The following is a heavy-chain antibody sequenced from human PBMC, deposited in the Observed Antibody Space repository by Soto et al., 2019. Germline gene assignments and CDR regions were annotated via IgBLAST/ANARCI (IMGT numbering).Heavy chain of an antibody. CDR1: GFTFSSYE. Sequence: GGSLRLSCAASGFTFSSYEMNWVRQAPGKGMEWVSYISSSGSSIDYADSVKGRYTTSRDKAKNSLYLQMNSLRAEDTAVYYCARRSQIFYYWGQGTLVTVSS. V-gene: IGHV3-48*03. J-gene: IGHJ4*02. CDR3: ARRSQIFYY. CDR2: ISSSGSSI.